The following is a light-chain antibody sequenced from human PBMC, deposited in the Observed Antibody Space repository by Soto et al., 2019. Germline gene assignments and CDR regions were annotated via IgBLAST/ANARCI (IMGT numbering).Light chain of an antibody. CDR1: QDISNY. CDR3: QQYDNLYT. J-gene: IGKJ2*01. V-gene: IGKV1-33*01. CDR2: DAS. Sequence: DIQMTLSPSSLSASEGDRVTITCQASQDISNYLNWYQQKPGKAPKLLIYDASNLETGVPSRFSGSGSGTDFTFTISSLQPEDIATYYCQQYDNLYTFGQGTKLEIK.